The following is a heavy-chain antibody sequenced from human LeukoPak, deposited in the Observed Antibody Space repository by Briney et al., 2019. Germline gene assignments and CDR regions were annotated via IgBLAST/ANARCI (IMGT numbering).Heavy chain of an antibody. CDR1: GGSISTYY. CDR2: IYYSGST. CDR3: AVNLTRHTFDI. V-gene: IGHV4-59*08. J-gene: IGHJ3*02. Sequence: PSETLSLTCTVSGGSISTYYWSWIRQSPGMGLEWIGSIYYSGSTNYNPSLKSRVTISVDTSKNQFSLELSSVTAADTAVYYCAVNLTRHTFDIWGQGTMVTVSS. D-gene: IGHD1-1*01.